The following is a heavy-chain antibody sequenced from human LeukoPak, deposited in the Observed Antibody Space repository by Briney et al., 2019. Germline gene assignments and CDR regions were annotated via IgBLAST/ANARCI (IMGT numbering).Heavy chain of an antibody. CDR2: IIPIFGTA. J-gene: IGHJ6*02. Sequence: SVTVSCKASGGTFSSYAISWVRQAPGQGFEWMGGIIPIFGTANYAQKFQGRVTITADESTSTAYMELSSLRSEDTAVYYCARDSGVDGYNAHYYYYGMDVWGQGTTVTVSS. CDR1: GGTFSSYA. CDR3: ARDSGVDGYNAHYYYYGMDV. V-gene: IGHV1-69*13. D-gene: IGHD5-24*01.